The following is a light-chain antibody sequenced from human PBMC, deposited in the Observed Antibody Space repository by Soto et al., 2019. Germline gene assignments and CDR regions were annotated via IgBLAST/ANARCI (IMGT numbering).Light chain of an antibody. CDR1: MYNIGSNT. J-gene: IGLJ1*01. CDR3: AAWDDTLSAQV. Sequence: QSVLTQPPSASGTPGQRVTISCSGGMYNIGSNTVDWYQHLPGTAPKLLMYGNNQRPSGVPDRFSGSKSGTSASLAISGLRSDGEADYYCAAWDDTLSAQVFGSGTKVTVL. CDR2: GNN. V-gene: IGLV1-44*01.